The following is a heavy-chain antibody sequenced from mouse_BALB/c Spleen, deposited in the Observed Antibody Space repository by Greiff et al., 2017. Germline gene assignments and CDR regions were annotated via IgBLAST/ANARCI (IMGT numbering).Heavy chain of an antibody. CDR2: ISSGSSTI. J-gene: IGHJ4*01. D-gene: IGHD1-1*01. CDR1: GFTFSSFG. CDR3: ARSGYYYGSSYYAMDY. V-gene: IGHV5-17*02. Sequence: EVNVVESGGGLVQPGGSRKLSCAASGFTFSSFGMHWVRQAPEKGLEWVAYISSGSSTIYYADTVKGRFTISRDNPKNTLFLQLTSLRSEDTAMYYCARSGYYYGSSYYAMDYWGQGTSVTVSS.